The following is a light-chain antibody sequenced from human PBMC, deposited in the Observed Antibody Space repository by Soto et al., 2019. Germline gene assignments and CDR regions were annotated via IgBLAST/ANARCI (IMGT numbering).Light chain of an antibody. CDR3: QQYGSSPT. J-gene: IGKJ1*01. CDR1: QSVSSSY. CDR2: GAS. Sequence: EIVLTQSPGTLSLSPGERATLSCRASQSVSSSYLAWYRQKPGQAPRLLIYGASNRATAIPDRFSGSGSGTDFTLTISRLEPEDFAVYYCQQYGSSPTFGQGTKVEI. V-gene: IGKV3-20*01.